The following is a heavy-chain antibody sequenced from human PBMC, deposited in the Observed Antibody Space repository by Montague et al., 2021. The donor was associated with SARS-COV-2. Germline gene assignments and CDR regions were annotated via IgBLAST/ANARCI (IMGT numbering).Heavy chain of an antibody. CDR2: IFYSGTT. CDR3: ESDFKNSYAMDV. J-gene: IGHJ6*02. V-gene: IGHV4-39*07. CDR1: GGSISTTSYY. Sequence: SETLSLTCTVSGGSISTTSYYWGWIRQPPGKGLEWIASIFYSGTTYYNPSLRSRVTISVQTSKNQFSLTVASVTAADTAIYYCESDFKNSYAMDVWGQGTTVIVSS.